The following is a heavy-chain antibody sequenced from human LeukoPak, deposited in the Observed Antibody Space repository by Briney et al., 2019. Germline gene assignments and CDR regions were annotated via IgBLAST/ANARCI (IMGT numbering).Heavy chain of an antibody. CDR2: ISSSSSTI. CDR1: GLTVSSYS. D-gene: IGHD2-15*01. Sequence: GGSLRLSCAASGLTVSSYSMDWVRQAPGKGLEWVSYISSSSSTIYYADSVKGRLTISRDNAKNSLYLQMNSLRDEDTAVYYCARARASGRSGFDYWGQGTLVTVSS. J-gene: IGHJ4*02. CDR3: ARARASGRSGFDY. V-gene: IGHV3-48*02.